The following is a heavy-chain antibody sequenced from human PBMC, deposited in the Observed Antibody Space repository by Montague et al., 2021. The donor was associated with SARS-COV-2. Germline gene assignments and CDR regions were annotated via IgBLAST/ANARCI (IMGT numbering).Heavy chain of an antibody. CDR1: GGSISSYY. Sequence: SETLSLTCTVSGGSISSYYWSWIRQPPGKGLEWIGYIYYSGSTYYNPSLKSRVTISVDTSKNQFSLKLSSVTAADTAVYYCTRNSRTSGWGYWYHGLDVWGQGTTVIVSS. CDR2: IYYSGST. V-gene: IGHV4-59*01. J-gene: IGHJ6*02. CDR3: TRNSRTSGWGYWYHGLDV. D-gene: IGHD6-19*01.